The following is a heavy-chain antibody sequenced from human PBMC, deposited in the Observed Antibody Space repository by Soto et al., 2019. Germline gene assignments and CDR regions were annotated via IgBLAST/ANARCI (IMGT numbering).Heavy chain of an antibody. CDR1: GYVFTGYG. D-gene: IGHD4-17*01. CDR3: PRPSGDYGDYGLSLAY. J-gene: IGHJ4*02. CDR2: ISAYNGNT. Sequence: QVQLVQSGAEVKKPGASVKVSCKASGYVFTGYGISWVRQAPGQGLEWMAWISAYNGNTKYAQKCQGRVTMTTEACTRTGYWDLRSLRSDERAVYYCPRPSGDYGDYGLSLAYWGQGTGVTVSS. V-gene: IGHV1-18*01.